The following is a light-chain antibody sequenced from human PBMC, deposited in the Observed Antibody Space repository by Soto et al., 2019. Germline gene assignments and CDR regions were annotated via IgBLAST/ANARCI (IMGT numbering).Light chain of an antibody. CDR1: NSDVESYNL. Sequence: QSALTQPASVSGSPGQSITISCTGTNSDVESYNLVSWFRQHPGEAPKLIVYEGTKRPSGVSNRFSGSKSANTASLTISGLQAEDEANYYCSSFAAFSTLGVFGTVTKLTVL. CDR2: EGT. V-gene: IGLV2-14*02. CDR3: SSFAAFSTLGV. J-gene: IGLJ1*01.